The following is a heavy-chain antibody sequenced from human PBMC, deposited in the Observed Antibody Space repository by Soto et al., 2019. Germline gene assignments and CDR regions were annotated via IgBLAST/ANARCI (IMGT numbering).Heavy chain of an antibody. CDR2: ISGGGDAT. V-gene: IGHV3-23*01. CDR1: GFPFSGYA. D-gene: IGHD3-10*01. Sequence: EVQLLDSGGGLVQPGGSLRLSWAASGFPFSGYALTWVRQSPGKGLEWVSAISGGGDATFYADSVKGRFTISRDNSKNTLYLQMNTLRAEDTAVYYCARKVSGSTGRPDLWYFDLWGRGTLVTVSS. J-gene: IGHJ2*01. CDR3: ARKVSGSTGRPDLWYFDL.